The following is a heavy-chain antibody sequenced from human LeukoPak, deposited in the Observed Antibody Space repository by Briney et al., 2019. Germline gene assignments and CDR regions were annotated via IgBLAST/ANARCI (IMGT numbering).Heavy chain of an antibody. V-gene: IGHV1-18*01. D-gene: IGHD5-18*01. J-gene: IGHJ4*02. CDR1: GYTFTSNG. CDR3: ARVAGGYGYGYEDY. Sequence: ASVKVSCKASGYTFTSNGISWVRQAPGQGLEWMGWISPYSGNTNFAQNLQGRVTMTTDTAARTAYMELRSLRSDDTAMYYCARVAGGYGYGYEDYWGQGTLVTVSS. CDR2: ISPYSGNT.